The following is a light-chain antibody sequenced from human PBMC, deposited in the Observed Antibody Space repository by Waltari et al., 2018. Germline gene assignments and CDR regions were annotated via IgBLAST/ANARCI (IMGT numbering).Light chain of an antibody. CDR3: QTGGHGTWV. CDR1: SGYSSNV. J-gene: IGLJ3*02. CDR2: VNSDGSH. Sequence: LVLTQSPSASASLGASVHPPCTLRSGYSSNVIALLTEQPGKGPRYLMKVNSDGSHRKGDDIPDRFSASKSGTECQLTISSLQSEDEADYFCQTGGHGTWVFGGGTKLTVL. V-gene: IGLV4-69*01.